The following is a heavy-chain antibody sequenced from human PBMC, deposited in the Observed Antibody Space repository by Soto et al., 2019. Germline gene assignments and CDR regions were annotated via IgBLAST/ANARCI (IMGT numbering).Heavy chain of an antibody. CDR1: GGSITNYY. CDR3: ARHGFGPLHGLVDV. CDR2: INYDGYS. Sequence: QVQLQESGPGLVKPSETLSLNCTVSGGSITNYYCRWFRQPPWKGLEWIGYINYDGYSAYNLSLKRRVTLSMDTSKTHFSLMLESVTATDTSVYYCARHGFGPLHGLVDVWGQGTTVIVSS. J-gene: IGHJ6*02. D-gene: IGHD3-10*01. V-gene: IGHV4-59*08.